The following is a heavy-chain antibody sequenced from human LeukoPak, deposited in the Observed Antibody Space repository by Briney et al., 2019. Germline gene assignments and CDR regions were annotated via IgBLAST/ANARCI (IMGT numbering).Heavy chain of an antibody. J-gene: IGHJ3*02. D-gene: IGHD4-23*01. CDR2: IIPIFGTA. V-gene: IGHV1-69*05. CDR1: GGTFSSYA. CDR3: ARASHYGGHDAFDI. Sequence: GASVKVSCKASGGTFSSYAISWVRQAPGQGLEWMGGIIPIFGTASYAQKFQGRVTMTRDTSTSTVYMELSSLRSEDTAVYYCARASHYGGHDAFDIWGQGTMVTVSS.